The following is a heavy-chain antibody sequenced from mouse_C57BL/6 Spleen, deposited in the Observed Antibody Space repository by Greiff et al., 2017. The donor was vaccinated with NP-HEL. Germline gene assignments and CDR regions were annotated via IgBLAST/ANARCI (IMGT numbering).Heavy chain of an antibody. D-gene: IGHD4-1*01. Sequence: QVQLQQSGAELVKPGASVKLSCKASGYTFTSYWMHWVKQRPGQGLEWIGMIHPNSGSTNYNEKFKSKATLTVDKSSSTAYMQLSSLTSEDSAVYYCARNWDDDYFDYWGKGTTLTVSS. CDR1: GYTFTSYW. CDR3: ARNWDDDYFDY. CDR2: IHPNSGST. V-gene: IGHV1-64*01. J-gene: IGHJ2*01.